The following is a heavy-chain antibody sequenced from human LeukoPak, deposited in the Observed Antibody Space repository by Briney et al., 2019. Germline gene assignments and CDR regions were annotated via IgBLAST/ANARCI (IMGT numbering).Heavy chain of an antibody. Sequence: GGSLRLSCAASGFTFSSYGMHWVRQAPGKGLEWVAVISYDGSNKYYADSVKGRFTISRDNSKNTLYLQMNSLRAEDTAVYYCAKSPGYRLLIYYFDYWGQGTLVTVSS. D-gene: IGHD3-16*02. CDR3: AKSPGYRLLIYYFDY. CDR1: GFTFSSYG. CDR2: ISYDGSNK. J-gene: IGHJ4*02. V-gene: IGHV3-30*18.